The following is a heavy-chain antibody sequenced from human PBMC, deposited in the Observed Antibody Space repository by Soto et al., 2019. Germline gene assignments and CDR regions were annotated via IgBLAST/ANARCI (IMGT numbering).Heavy chain of an antibody. D-gene: IGHD1-26*01. V-gene: IGHV4-59*01. CDR2: VYYSGSA. J-gene: IGHJ5*02. CDR3: ASGSQLYPSLFDP. CDR1: GGSISSFY. Sequence: PSETLSLTCTVSGGSISSFYWSWIRQPPGKGLEWIGYVYYSGSANYNPSLMSRVSISLDPSTTQFSLQLTSVTDADTAVYYCASGSQLYPSLFDPWGQGTRVTVSS.